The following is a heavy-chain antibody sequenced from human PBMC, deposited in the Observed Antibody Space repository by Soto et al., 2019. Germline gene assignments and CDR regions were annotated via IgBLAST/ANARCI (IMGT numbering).Heavy chain of an antibody. J-gene: IGHJ5*02. CDR2: IYYSGST. Sequence: SETLSLTCTVSGGSISSYYWSWIRQPPGKGLEWIGYIYYSGSTNYNPSLKSRVTISVDTSKNQFSLKLSSVTAADTAVYYCARETGTPGYNWFDPWGQGTLVTVSS. CDR3: ARETGTPGYNWFDP. D-gene: IGHD1-1*01. V-gene: IGHV4-59*01. CDR1: GGSISSYY.